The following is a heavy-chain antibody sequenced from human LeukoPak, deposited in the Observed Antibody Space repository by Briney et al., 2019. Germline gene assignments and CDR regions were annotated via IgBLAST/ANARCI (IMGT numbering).Heavy chain of an antibody. CDR1: GYTLTSYG. CDR2: ISAYNGNT. CDR3: AREHGLLRPGGDAFDI. V-gene: IGHV1-18*01. D-gene: IGHD3-22*01. J-gene: IGHJ3*02. Sequence: ASVKVSCKASGYTLTSYGISWVRQAPGQGLEWMGWISAYNGNTNYAQKLQGRVTMTTDTSTSTAYMELRSLRSDDTAVYYCAREHGLLRPGGDAFDIWGQGTMVTVSS.